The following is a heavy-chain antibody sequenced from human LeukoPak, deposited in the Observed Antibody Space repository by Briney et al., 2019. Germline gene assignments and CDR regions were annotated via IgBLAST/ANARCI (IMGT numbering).Heavy chain of an antibody. CDR2: IYYSGST. J-gene: IGHJ1*01. CDR1: GGSISSSSYY. V-gene: IGHV4-39*07. CDR3: ARRYSSSWYPTSDYFQH. D-gene: IGHD6-13*01. Sequence: SETLSLTCTVSGGSISSSSYYWGWIRQPPGKGLEWIGSIYYSGSTYYNPSLKSRVTISVDTSKNQFSLKLSSVTAADTAVYYCARRYSSSWYPTSDYFQHWGQGTLVTVSS.